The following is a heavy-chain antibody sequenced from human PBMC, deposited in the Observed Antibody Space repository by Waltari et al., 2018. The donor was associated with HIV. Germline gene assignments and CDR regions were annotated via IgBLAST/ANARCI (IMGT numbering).Heavy chain of an antibody. CDR3: ARKYSSSWGAPFDY. V-gene: IGHV3-33*01. J-gene: IGHJ4*02. Sequence: QVQLVESGGGVVQPGRSLRLPCAPSGFTLRSYGMHWVRQAPGKGLEWVTVIWYDGSKKYYADSVKGRFTISRDNSKNTLYLQMNSLRIEDTAVYYCARKYSSSWGAPFDYWGQGTLVTVSS. D-gene: IGHD6-13*01. CDR2: IWYDGSKK. CDR1: GFTLRSYG.